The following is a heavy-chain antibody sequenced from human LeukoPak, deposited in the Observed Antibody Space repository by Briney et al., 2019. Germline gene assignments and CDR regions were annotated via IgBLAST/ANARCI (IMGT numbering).Heavy chain of an antibody. Sequence: SETLSLTCTVSGGSISGTYYWSWIRQPPGKGLEWIGYIYYTGTTDSNPSLKSRVTISLDTSKNQFSLNLSSLTAADTAVYYXXRRXVYDKRAFDAWGQGTMVTVSS. J-gene: IGHJ3*01. CDR3: XRRXVYDKRAFDA. V-gene: IGHV4-59*08. CDR2: IYYTGTT. D-gene: IGHD3-16*01. CDR1: GGSISGTYY.